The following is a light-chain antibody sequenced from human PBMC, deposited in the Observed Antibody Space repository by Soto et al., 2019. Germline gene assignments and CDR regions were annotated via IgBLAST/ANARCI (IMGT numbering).Light chain of an antibody. Sequence: EIVLTQSPGTMSLSPGERATLSCRASQSVTNSLAWYQQKPGQAPRLLIYDASSRATGIPDRFSGGGSGTDFTLTISRLEPEDFAVYYCQQFSSYPLTFGGGTKVDIK. CDR3: QQFSSYPLT. V-gene: IGKV3-20*01. J-gene: IGKJ4*01. CDR2: DAS. CDR1: QSVTNS.